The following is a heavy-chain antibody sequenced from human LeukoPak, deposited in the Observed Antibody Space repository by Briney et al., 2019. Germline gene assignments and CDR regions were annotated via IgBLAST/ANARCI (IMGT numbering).Heavy chain of an antibody. CDR2: ISWNSGSI. D-gene: IGHD4-23*01. Sequence: GGSLRLSCAASGFTFYDYAMHWVRQAPGKGLEWVSGISWNSGSIGYADSVKGRFTISRDNAKNSLYLQMNSLRAEDTALYYCAKDTGSMGATVVTLDYWGQGTLVTVSS. CDR3: AKDTGSMGATVVTLDY. V-gene: IGHV3-9*01. CDR1: GFTFYDYA. J-gene: IGHJ4*02.